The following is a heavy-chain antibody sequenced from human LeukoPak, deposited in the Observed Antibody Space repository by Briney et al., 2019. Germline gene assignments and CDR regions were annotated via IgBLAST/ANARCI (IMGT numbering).Heavy chain of an antibody. D-gene: IGHD3-10*01. J-gene: IGHJ5*02. CDR1: GGSISSSSYY. CDR3: ARSLGSGDFPPYTWFDP. V-gene: IGHV4-39*01. Sequence: SETLSLTCTVSGGSISSSSYYWGWIRQPPGKGLEWIVSIYYSGSTYYNPSLKSRVTISVDTSKNQFSLKLSSVTAADTAVYYCARSLGSGDFPPYTWFDPWGQGTLVTVSS. CDR2: IYYSGST.